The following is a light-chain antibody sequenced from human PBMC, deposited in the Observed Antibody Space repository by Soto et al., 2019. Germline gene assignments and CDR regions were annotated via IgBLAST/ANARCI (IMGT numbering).Light chain of an antibody. V-gene: IGLV1-47*01. CDR1: SSNIGSNY. CDR3: AAWDDSLSGNYV. Sequence: QCVLTQPPSASGTPGQRVTISCSGSSSNIGSNYVYWYQQLPGTAPKLLIYRNNQRPSGVPDRFSGSKSGTSASLAISGLRSEDEADYYCAAWDDSLSGNYVFGTGTRSPS. CDR2: RNN. J-gene: IGLJ1*01.